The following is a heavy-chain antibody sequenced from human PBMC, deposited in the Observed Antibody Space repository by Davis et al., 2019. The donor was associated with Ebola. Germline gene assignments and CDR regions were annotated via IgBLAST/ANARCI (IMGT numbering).Heavy chain of an antibody. J-gene: IGHJ3*02. D-gene: IGHD6-13*01. CDR2: INAGNGNT. CDR1: GYTFTSYG. CDR3: ARGISSWYTAFDI. V-gene: IGHV1-3*01. Sequence: ASVKVSCKTSGYTFTSYGISWVRQAPGQRLEWMGWINAGNGNTKYSQKFQGRVTITRDTSASTAYMELSSLRSEDTAVYYCARGISSWYTAFDIWGQGTMVTVSS.